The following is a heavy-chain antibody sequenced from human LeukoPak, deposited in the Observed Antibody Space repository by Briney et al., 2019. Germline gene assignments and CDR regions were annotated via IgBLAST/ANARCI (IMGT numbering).Heavy chain of an antibody. Sequence: ASVKVSCKASRYTFTSYYMHWVRQAPGLGLEWMGIINPSGGSTSYAQKFQGRVTMTRDTSTSTVYMELSSLRSEDTAVYYCARDLVYYYDSSGYTYWFDPWGQGTLVTVSS. D-gene: IGHD3-22*01. CDR1: RYTFTSYY. J-gene: IGHJ5*02. CDR3: ARDLVYYYDSSGYTYWFDP. V-gene: IGHV1-46*01. CDR2: INPSGGST.